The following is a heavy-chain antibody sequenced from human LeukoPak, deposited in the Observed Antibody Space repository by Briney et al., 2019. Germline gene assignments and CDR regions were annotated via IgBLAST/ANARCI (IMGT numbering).Heavy chain of an antibody. J-gene: IGHJ5*02. D-gene: IGHD4-17*01. CDR2: IYPGDSDT. V-gene: IGHV5-51*01. CDR3: AKQNGVLYNWFDP. CDR1: GYSFTSEW. Sequence: GESLKISCKGSGYSFTSEWIAWVRQMPGKGLEWVGIIYPGDSDTRYSPSFQGQVTISVDKSINTAYLQWSSLKASDAAMYYCAKQNGVLYNWFDPWGQGTLVTVSS.